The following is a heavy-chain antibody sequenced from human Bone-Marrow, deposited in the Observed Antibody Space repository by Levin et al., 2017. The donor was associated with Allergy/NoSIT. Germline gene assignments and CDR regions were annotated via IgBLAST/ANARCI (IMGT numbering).Heavy chain of an antibody. CDR3: ARVSEASLYPSFDY. CDR1: GFTFSTYS. CDR2: VSYSDSTV. J-gene: IGHJ4*02. Sequence: GESLKISCAASGFTFSTYSMNWVRQAPGKGLEWVSYVSYSDSTVYYADSVQGRFIISRDNAKSSLYLQMNSLRDEDTAVYYCARVSEASLYPSFDYWGQGTLVTVSS. D-gene: IGHD2/OR15-2a*01. V-gene: IGHV3-48*02.